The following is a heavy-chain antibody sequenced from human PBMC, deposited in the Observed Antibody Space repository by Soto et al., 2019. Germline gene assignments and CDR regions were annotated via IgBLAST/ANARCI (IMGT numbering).Heavy chain of an antibody. CDR2: IYYSGST. CDR3: ARGGDYDILTGYYTSWFDP. Sequence: QVQLQESGPGLVKPSQTLSLTCTVSGGSISSGGYYWSWIRQHPGKGLEWIGYIYYSGSTYYNPSLKSRVTISVDPSKNQFSLKLSSVTAADTAVYYCARGGDYDILTGYYTSWFDPWGQGTLVTVSS. CDR1: GGSISSGGYY. D-gene: IGHD3-9*01. V-gene: IGHV4-31*03. J-gene: IGHJ5*02.